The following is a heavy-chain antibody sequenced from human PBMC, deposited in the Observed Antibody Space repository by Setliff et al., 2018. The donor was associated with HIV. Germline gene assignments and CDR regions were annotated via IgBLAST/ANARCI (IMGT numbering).Heavy chain of an antibody. D-gene: IGHD6-6*01. Sequence: GSLRLSCAASGFTGSNYWMSWVRQAPGKGLEWVANINQDGSEKYYVDSVKGRFTISRDNAKNSLYLEMNSLRAEDTAVYYCARDGASLAARTYNYYYMDVWGKGTTVTVSS. V-gene: IGHV3-7*03. CDR1: GFTGSNYW. CDR2: INQDGSEK. J-gene: IGHJ6*03. CDR3: ARDGASLAARTYNYYYMDV.